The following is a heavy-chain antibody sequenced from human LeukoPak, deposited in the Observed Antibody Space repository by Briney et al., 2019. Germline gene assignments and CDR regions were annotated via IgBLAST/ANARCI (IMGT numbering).Heavy chain of an antibody. CDR2: INWNGGST. D-gene: IGHD1-26*01. J-gene: IGHJ6*03. CDR3: AREGGSDYYYYMDV. V-gene: IGHV3-20*04. Sequence: GGSLRLSCAASGFTFDDYGMSWVRQAPGKGLEWVSGINWNGGSTGYADSVKGRFTISRDNAKNSLYLQMNSLRAEDTAVYYCAREGGSDYYYYMDVWGKGTTVTISS. CDR1: GFTFDDYG.